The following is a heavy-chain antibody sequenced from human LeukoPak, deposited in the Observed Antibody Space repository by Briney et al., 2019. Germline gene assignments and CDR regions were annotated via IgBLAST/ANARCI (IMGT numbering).Heavy chain of an antibody. Sequence: GGSLRLSCATSGFNFNKYGMHWVRQAPGKGLEWVAYIRYDGSDKHYGDSVKGRFTISRDDSKNTLYLQMSSLRAEDTAVYYCAKDWDYNFWSNYDHWGQGILVTVSS. D-gene: IGHD3-3*01. V-gene: IGHV3-30*02. J-gene: IGHJ4*02. CDR1: GFNFNKYG. CDR3: AKDWDYNFWSNYDH. CDR2: IRYDGSDK.